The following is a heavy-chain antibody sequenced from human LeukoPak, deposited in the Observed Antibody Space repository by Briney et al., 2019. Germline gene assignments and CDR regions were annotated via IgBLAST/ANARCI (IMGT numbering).Heavy chain of an antibody. V-gene: IGHV3-48*01. Sequence: GGSPRLSCAASGFTFSSYSMNWVRQAPGKGLEWVSYISSSSSTIYYADSVKGRFTISRDNAKNSLYLQMNTLRPEDTAVYYCARERQNKDFWSGGDYWGQGTLVTVSS. D-gene: IGHD3-3*01. CDR3: ARERQNKDFWSGGDY. CDR2: ISSSSSTI. CDR1: GFTFSSYS. J-gene: IGHJ4*02.